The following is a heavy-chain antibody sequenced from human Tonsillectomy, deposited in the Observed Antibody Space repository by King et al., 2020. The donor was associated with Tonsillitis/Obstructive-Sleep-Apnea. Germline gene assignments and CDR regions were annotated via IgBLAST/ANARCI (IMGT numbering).Heavy chain of an antibody. J-gene: IGHJ4*02. CDR3: ARDRCSSISCYGALDY. D-gene: IGHD2-2*01. CDR1: GFTVSSNY. V-gene: IGHV3-53*01. CDR2: IDSGGTT. Sequence: QLVQSGGGLIQPGGSLRLSCAASGFTVSSNYMSWVRQAPGKGLEWVSLIDSGGTTYYTDSVKGRFTISRDNSKNTLYLQMNSLRAEDTAVYYCARDRCSSISCYGALDYWGQGTVVTVSS.